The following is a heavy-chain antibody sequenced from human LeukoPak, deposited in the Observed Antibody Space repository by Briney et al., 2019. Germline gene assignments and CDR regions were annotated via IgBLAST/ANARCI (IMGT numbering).Heavy chain of an antibody. Sequence: PGGSLRLSCAASGFTFSSYGMHWVRQAPGKGLEWVSSISSSSSYIYYADSAKGRFTISRDNAKNSLYLQMNSLRAEDTAVYYCARDWGYCSGGSCYWDYYYGMDVWGQGTTVTVSS. CDR2: ISSSSSYI. D-gene: IGHD2-15*01. V-gene: IGHV3-21*01. CDR3: ARDWGYCSGGSCYWDYYYGMDV. CDR1: GFTFSSYG. J-gene: IGHJ6*02.